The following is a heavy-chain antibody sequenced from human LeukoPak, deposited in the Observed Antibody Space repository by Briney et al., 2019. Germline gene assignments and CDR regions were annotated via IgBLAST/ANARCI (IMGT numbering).Heavy chain of an antibody. J-gene: IGHJ4*02. CDR1: GFTFSSYA. V-gene: IGHV3-23*01. D-gene: IGHD3-22*01. CDR2: ISGSGGST. Sequence: GGSLRLSCAASGFTFSSYAMSWVRQAPGKGLEWVSAISGSGGSTYYADSVKGRFTISRDNSKNTLYLQMNSLRAGDTAVYYCAREAYYDSSGSLDYWGQGTLVTVSS. CDR3: AREAYYDSSGSLDY.